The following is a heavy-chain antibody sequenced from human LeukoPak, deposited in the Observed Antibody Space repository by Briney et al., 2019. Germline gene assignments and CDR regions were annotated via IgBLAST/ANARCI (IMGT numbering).Heavy chain of an antibody. CDR1: GGSISSSSYY. V-gene: IGHV4-39*07. CDR2: IYYSGST. Sequence: SETLSLTCTVSGGSISSSSYYWGWIRQPPGKGLEWIGSIYYSGSTYYNPSLKSRVTISVDTSKNQFSLKLSSVTAADTAVYYCARDLRRGIAAAGDAFDIWGQGTMVTVSS. J-gene: IGHJ3*02. CDR3: ARDLRRGIAAAGDAFDI. D-gene: IGHD6-13*01.